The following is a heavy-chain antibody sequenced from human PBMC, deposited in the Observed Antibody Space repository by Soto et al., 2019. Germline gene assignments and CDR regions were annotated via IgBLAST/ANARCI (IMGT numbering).Heavy chain of an antibody. CDR3: AHIRGAGAYYYYPMDV. CDR2: IDWDDDK. Sequence: SVPTLVNPIQTLTLTCTFSGFSRTTPGMCVSWIRQPPGKALEWLAVIDWDDDKYYSTSLKTRLSISMDTSKNQVVLEMTNVAPVDTATYYCAHIRGAGAYYYYPMDVWGQGTTVTVSS. D-gene: IGHD3-10*01. V-gene: IGHV2-70*12. CDR1: GFSRTTPGMC. J-gene: IGHJ6*02.